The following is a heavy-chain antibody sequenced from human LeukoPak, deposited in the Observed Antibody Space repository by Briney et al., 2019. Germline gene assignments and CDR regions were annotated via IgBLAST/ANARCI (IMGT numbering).Heavy chain of an antibody. J-gene: IGHJ4*02. D-gene: IGHD4-11*01. CDR1: GFNFNSYC. CDR2: IRYDRSNK. Sequence: GSLRLSRAAFGFNFNSYCIHWVRQGPGQGVGGVAFIRYDRSNKYYADSVKGRFTISRDNSKNTLYLQMNSLRAEDTAVYYCAKFSDYSNPLDYWGQGTLVTVSS. CDR3: AKFSDYSNPLDY. V-gene: IGHV3-30*02.